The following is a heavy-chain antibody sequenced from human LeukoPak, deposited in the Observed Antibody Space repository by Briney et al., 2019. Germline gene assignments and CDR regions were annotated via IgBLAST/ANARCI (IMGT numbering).Heavy chain of an antibody. CDR1: GGSVSSGGYF. CDR2: INNSGST. CDR3: ARDACSGGSCYFDY. V-gene: IGHV4-61*08. Sequence: SETLSLTCTVSGGSVSSGGYFWSWLRQPPGKGLEWIGFINNSGSTNYNPSLKSRVTISVDTSRNQFSLNLSSVTAADTAVYYCARDACSGGSCYFDYWGQGILVTVSS. D-gene: IGHD2-15*01. J-gene: IGHJ4*02.